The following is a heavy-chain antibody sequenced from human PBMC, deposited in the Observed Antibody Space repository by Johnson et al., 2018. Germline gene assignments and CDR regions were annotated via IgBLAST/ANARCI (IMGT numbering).Heavy chain of an antibody. CDR3: AKEEGYSGYGYYYMDV. J-gene: IGHJ6*03. V-gene: IGHV3-30*18. Sequence: QVQLVQAGGGVVQPGRSLRLSCAASGFTFSSDGMHWVRQAPGKGLEWVAVISYAGSDKYYAASEKGRFTISRENSKITLYLQMNLLRAGDTAVYYCAKEEGYSGYGYYYMDVWGKGTTVTVSS. CDR1: GFTFSSDG. CDR2: ISYAGSDK. D-gene: IGHD5-12*01.